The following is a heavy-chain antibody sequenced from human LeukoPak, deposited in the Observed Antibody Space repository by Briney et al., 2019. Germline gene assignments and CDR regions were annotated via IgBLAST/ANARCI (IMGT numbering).Heavy chain of an antibody. D-gene: IGHD1-26*01. CDR3: ARDYCGSLDY. V-gene: IGHV4-59*01. Sequence: SETLSLTCTVSGGSISSYYWSWIRQPPGKGLEWIGYIYYSGSTNYYPSLKSRVTISVDTSKNQFSLKLSSVTAADTAVYYCARDYCGSLDYWGQGTLVTVSS. CDR2: IYYSGST. J-gene: IGHJ4*02. CDR1: GGSISSYY.